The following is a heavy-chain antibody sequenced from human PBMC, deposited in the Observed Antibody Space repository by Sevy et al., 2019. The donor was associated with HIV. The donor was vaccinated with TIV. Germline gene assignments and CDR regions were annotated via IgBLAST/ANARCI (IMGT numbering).Heavy chain of an antibody. Sequence: GGSLRLSCAASGFTFSSYAMSWVRQAPGKGLECVSAISGSGGSTYYADSVKGRFTISRDNSKNTLYLQMNSLRAEDTAVYYCAKEGERREYSSSWYGEGYYYGMDVWGQGTTVTVSS. V-gene: IGHV3-23*01. CDR3: AKEGERREYSSSWYGEGYYYGMDV. D-gene: IGHD6-13*01. CDR1: GFTFSSYA. CDR2: ISGSGGST. J-gene: IGHJ6*02.